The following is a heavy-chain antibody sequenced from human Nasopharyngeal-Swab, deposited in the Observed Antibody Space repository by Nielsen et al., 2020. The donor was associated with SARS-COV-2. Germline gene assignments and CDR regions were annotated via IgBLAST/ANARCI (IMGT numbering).Heavy chain of an antibody. J-gene: IGHJ3*02. D-gene: IGHD3-22*01. CDR2: IIPIFGTA. Sequence: WGRQAPGQGLEWMGGIIPIFGTANYAQKFQGRVTITADKSTSTAYMGLSSLRSEDTAVYYCARDSTYYYDSSGSDGAFDIWGQGTMVTVSS. CDR3: ARDSTYYYDSSGSDGAFDI. V-gene: IGHV1-69*06.